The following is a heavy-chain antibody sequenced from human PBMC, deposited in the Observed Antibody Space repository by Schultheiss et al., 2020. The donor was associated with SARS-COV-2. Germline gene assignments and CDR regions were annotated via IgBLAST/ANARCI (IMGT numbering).Heavy chain of an antibody. J-gene: IGHJ5*02. V-gene: IGHV4-61*10. CDR2: IYYKGNT. Sequence: SETLSLTCTVSGGSISSGSYYWSWIRQPAGKGLEWIGYIYYKGNTNYNPSLKSRVTISVDTSKNQFSLKLSSVTAADTAVYYCARSRGLRGKGGYCSGGSCYSERWFDPWGQGTLVTVSS. D-gene: IGHD2-15*01. CDR3: ARSRGLRGKGGYCSGGSCYSERWFDP. CDR1: GGSISSGSYY.